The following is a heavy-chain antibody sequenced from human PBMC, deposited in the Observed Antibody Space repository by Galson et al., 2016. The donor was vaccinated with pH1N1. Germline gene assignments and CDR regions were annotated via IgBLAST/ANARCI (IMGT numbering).Heavy chain of an antibody. CDR2: FYDSGSTT. J-gene: IGHJ4*02. CDR1: GDSITSGYY. V-gene: IGHV4-38-2*01. CDR3: AKMARTSGPDSEYYFDF. D-gene: IGHD1-1*01. Sequence: ETLSLTCAVSGDSITSGYYWGWIRQAPGRGLEWIGSFYDSGSTTYYKSSLKSRVAISVDTSKNQFSLRLRSMTAADTAVYYCAKMARTSGPDSEYYFDFWGQGMLVTVSS.